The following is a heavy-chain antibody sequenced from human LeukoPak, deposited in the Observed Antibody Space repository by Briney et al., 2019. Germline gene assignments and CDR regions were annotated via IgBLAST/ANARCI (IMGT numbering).Heavy chain of an antibody. Sequence: PSETLSLTCTVSGGSISSYYWSWIRQPPGKGLEWIGYIYYSGSTNYNPSLKSRVTISVDTSKNQFSLKLSSVTAADTAVYYCARAGYSASYYDFWSGYYTGYYYYMDVWGKGTTVTVSS. CDR3: ARAGYSASYYDFWSGYYTGYYYYMDV. CDR1: GGSISSYY. V-gene: IGHV4-59*01. CDR2: IYYSGST. J-gene: IGHJ6*03. D-gene: IGHD3-3*01.